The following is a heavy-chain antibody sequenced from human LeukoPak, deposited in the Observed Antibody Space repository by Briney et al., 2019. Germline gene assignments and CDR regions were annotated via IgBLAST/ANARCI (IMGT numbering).Heavy chain of an antibody. J-gene: IGHJ4*02. V-gene: IGHV3-53*01. CDR3: ARVRIIAAAGIASDY. CDR2: IYRGGST. Sequence: GGPLRLSCAASGFTVSSNYMSWVRQAPGKGLEWVSVIYRGGSTYYADSVKGRFTISRDNSKNTLYLQMNSLRAEDTAVYYCARVRIIAAAGIASDYWGQGTLVTVPS. D-gene: IGHD6-13*01. CDR1: GFTVSSNY.